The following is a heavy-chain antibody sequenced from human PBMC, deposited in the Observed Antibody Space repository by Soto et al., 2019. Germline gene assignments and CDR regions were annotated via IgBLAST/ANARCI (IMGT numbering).Heavy chain of an antibody. D-gene: IGHD3-10*01. CDR1: GDSISGTNW. J-gene: IGHJ6*02. CDR3: ARNLLAVRGGYGLDV. V-gene: IGHV4-4*02. CDR2: ISHSGDN. Sequence: QVQLQESGPGLVKPSGTLSLTCAVSGDSISGTNWWSWVRQSPGKGLEWIGEISHSGDNNYNPSLKSRVTISAHTSQNHFSLKLTSVTAADTAVYYCARNLLAVRGGYGLDVWGQGTTVTVSS.